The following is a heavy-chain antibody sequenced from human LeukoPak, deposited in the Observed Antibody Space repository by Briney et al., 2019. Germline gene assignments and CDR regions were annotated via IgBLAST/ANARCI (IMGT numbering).Heavy chain of an antibody. V-gene: IGHV1-2*02. CDR3: ARQPHYYDSSGYYYEFNNGLDY. CDR2: ININSGGT. CDR1: GYTFTGYY. J-gene: IGHJ4*02. D-gene: IGHD3-22*01. Sequence: PMGSVKVSCKASGYTFTGYYMHWVRQAPGQGLEWVGGININSGGTKKAQKFQDRATMPRDRSISKAYMELSRLRSDHTAVYYCARQPHYYDSSGYYYEFNNGLDYWGQGTLVTVSS.